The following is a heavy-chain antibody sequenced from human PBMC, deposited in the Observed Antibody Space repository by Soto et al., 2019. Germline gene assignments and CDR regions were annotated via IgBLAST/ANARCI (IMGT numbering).Heavy chain of an antibody. CDR2: IYSDGST. J-gene: IGHJ4*02. Sequence: EVQLVETGGGLIQPGGSLRLSCAAFGLTVSDNYMSWVRRAPGKALEWVSIIYSDGSTYHTDSVKGRFTLSRDNSKNTLYLQMNSLRVEDTAVYYCARGGLSDFDYWGQGTLVTVSS. V-gene: IGHV3-53*02. CDR3: ARGGLSDFDY. CDR1: GLTVSDNY.